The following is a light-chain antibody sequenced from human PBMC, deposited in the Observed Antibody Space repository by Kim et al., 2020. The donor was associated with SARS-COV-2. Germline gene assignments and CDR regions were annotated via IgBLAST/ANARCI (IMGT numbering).Light chain of an antibody. Sequence: SASLGDRLTITCRASQTIITYLNWYQQKPGKAPKLLIDAASRLQSGVPPGFSGSGSVTEFSLTINSLQSEDFATYYCQQSHSLPYTFGQGTKLEIK. CDR1: QTIITY. V-gene: IGKV1-39*01. CDR2: AAS. J-gene: IGKJ2*01. CDR3: QQSHSLPYT.